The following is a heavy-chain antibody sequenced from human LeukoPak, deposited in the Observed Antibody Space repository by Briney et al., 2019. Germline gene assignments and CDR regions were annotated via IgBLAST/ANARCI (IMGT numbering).Heavy chain of an antibody. J-gene: IGHJ4*02. CDR2: IHYDGRT. CDR3: ARHLNGGTHPLDN. D-gene: IGHD2-8*01. V-gene: IGHV4-59*08. CDR1: GASMSGQH. Sequence: SEALSLTCTVSGASMSGQHWSWIRQAPGKGLEWIAWIHYDGRTNYNPSLKSRLSLSVDTSTNQFSLSLNSVTAADTAVYFCARHLNGGTHPLDNWGPGIRVIVSP.